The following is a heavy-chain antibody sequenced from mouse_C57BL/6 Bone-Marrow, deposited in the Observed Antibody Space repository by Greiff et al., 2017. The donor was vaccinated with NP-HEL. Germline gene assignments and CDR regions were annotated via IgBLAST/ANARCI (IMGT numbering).Heavy chain of an antibody. J-gene: IGHJ3*01. V-gene: IGHV1-76*01. CDR2: IYPGSGNT. D-gene: IGHD1-1*02. CDR3: ARSIWGFAY. CDR1: GYTFTDYY. Sequence: QVQLQQSGAELVRPGASVKLSCKASGYTFTDYYINWVKQRPGQGLEWIARIYPGSGNTYYNEKFKGKATLTAEKSSSTAYMQLSSLTSEDSAVYFCARSIWGFAYWGQGTLVTVSA.